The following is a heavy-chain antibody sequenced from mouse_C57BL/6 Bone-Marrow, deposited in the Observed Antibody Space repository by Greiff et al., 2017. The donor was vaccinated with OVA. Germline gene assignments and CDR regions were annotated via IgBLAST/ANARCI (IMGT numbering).Heavy chain of an antibody. J-gene: IGHJ2*01. D-gene: IGHD1-1*01. CDR2: IRNKANGYTT. CDR3: ARYIAVAYFDY. CDR1: GFTFTDYY. Sequence: EVQRVESGGGLVQPGGSLSLSCAASGFTFTDYYMSWVRQPPGKALEWLGFIRNKANGYTTEYSASVKGRFTISRDNSQSILYLQMNALRAEDSATYYCARYIAVAYFDYWGQGTTRTVAS. V-gene: IGHV7-3*01.